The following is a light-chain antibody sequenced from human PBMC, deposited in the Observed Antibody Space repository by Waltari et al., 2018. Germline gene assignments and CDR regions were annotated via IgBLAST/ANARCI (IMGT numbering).Light chain of an antibody. V-gene: IGLV1-47*01. CDR1: SSNIGHTY. CDR3: AAWDNSLGRWV. J-gene: IGLJ3*02. Sequence: QSVLTQPPSASGTPGQRVTISCSGISSNIGHTYVFWYQQLPGKAPKLLIYRNDQRPSGVPDRFSASKSVTSASLAIGGLRSEDEAIYHCAAWDNSLGRWVFGEGTKLTVL. CDR2: RND.